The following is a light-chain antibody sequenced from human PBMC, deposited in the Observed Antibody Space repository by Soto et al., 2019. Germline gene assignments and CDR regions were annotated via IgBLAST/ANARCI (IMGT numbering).Light chain of an antibody. CDR2: GAS. J-gene: IGKJ1*01. Sequence: ELVLTQYPRTLSLSPGERATLSCRGSQSFTSTSLAWYQQKPGQAPRLLIPGASRRAAGIPDRFSGSGSGTDFTLTISRLESEDLAVYYCQQYDSSPRTFGQGTKVDIK. CDR3: QQYDSSPRT. V-gene: IGKV3-20*01. CDR1: QSFTSTS.